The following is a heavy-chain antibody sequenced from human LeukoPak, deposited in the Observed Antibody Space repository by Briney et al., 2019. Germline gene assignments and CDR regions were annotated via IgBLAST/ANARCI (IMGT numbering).Heavy chain of an antibody. Sequence: GESLKISCKGSGYSINNYWIAWVRQMPGKGLEWMGIIYPADSDIRYSPSFQGQVTISADKSISTAYLQWNSLKASDTAMYYCARQEYCSGASCYTWFDPWGQGTLVTVSS. CDR1: GYSINNYW. CDR3: ARQEYCSGASCYTWFDP. CDR2: IYPADSDI. D-gene: IGHD2-15*01. V-gene: IGHV5-51*01. J-gene: IGHJ5*02.